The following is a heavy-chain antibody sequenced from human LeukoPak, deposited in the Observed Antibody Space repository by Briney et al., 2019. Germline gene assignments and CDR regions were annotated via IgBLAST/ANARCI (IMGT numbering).Heavy chain of an antibody. CDR3: ASTSTRLLWFGELEYNWFDP. D-gene: IGHD3-10*01. V-gene: IGHV3-21*01. Sequence: GGSLRLSCAASGFTFSSYSMNWVRQAPGKGLEWASSISSSSSYIYYADSVKGRFTISRDNAKNSLYLQMNSLGAEDTAVYYCASTSTRLLWFGELEYNWFDPWGQGTLVAVSS. J-gene: IGHJ5*02. CDR1: GFTFSSYS. CDR2: ISSSSSYI.